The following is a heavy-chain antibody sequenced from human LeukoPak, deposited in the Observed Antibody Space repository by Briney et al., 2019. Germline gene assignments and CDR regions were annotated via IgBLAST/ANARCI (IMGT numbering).Heavy chain of an antibody. J-gene: IGHJ4*02. CDR1: GGSFGGYY. CDR2: INHSGST. V-gene: IGHV4-34*01. CDR3: ARRRYSSSWYGYYFDY. D-gene: IGHD6-13*01. Sequence: SETLSLTCAVYGGSFGGYYWSWIRQPPGKGLEWIGEINHSGSTNYNPSLKSRVTISVDTSKNQFSLKLSSVTAADTAVYYCARRRYSSSWYGYYFDYWGQGTLVTVSS.